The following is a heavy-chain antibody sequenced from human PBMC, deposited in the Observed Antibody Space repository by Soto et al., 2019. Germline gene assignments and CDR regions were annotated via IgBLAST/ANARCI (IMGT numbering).Heavy chain of an antibody. CDR2: ISRSGNI. Sequence: QVQLQESGPGLAKPSQTLSLICTVSGGSLTTGDYYWTWIRQSPGEGLEWIGYISRSGNIFYNPSLKSRLTISLETSTEQFSLQLNSVAAAATAVYYCARGNYYVYCYDSWGQGTLVTVSS. CDR3: ARGNYYVYCYDS. J-gene: IGHJ4*02. D-gene: IGHD3-22*01. V-gene: IGHV4-30-4*01. CDR1: GGSLTTGDYY.